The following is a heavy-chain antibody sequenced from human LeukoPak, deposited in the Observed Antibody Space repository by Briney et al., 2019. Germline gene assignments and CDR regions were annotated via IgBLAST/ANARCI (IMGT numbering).Heavy chain of an antibody. Sequence: PGRTLRLSCVASGFSISSYALHWVRKAPGKGLELVAVISYDGSNKYYADSVKGRFTISRDNSKNTLYLQMNSLRAEDTAVYYCAKDHLGYSSSPPGYWGQGTLVTVSS. CDR1: GFSISSYA. CDR3: AKDHLGYSSSPPGY. J-gene: IGHJ4*02. D-gene: IGHD6-13*01. V-gene: IGHV3-30*18. CDR2: ISYDGSNK.